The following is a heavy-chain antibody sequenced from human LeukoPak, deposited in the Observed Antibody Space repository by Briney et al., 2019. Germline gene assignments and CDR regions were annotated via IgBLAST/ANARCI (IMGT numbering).Heavy chain of an antibody. Sequence: ASVKVSCKASGYTFTSYYMHWVRQAPGQGLEWMGIINPSGGSTSYAQKFQERVTITRDMSTSPAYMELSSLRSEDTAVYYCAADAVEDYFCWGQGTLVTVSS. CDR1: GYTFTSYY. V-gene: IGHV1-46*01. J-gene: IGHJ4*02. D-gene: IGHD3-10*01. CDR2: INPSGGST. CDR3: AADAVEDYFC.